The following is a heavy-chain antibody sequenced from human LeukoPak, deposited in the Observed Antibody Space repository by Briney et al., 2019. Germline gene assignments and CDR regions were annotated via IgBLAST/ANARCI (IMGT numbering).Heavy chain of an antibody. CDR2: ISAGGDRT. V-gene: IGHV3-23*01. Sequence: GGSLRLSCAASGFTFSIYAMTWVRQAPGKGLEWVSGISAGGDRTYYPDSVKGRFTISRDNSKNTLYLQMNSLRAEDTAEYYCARSTVGTSCCTAVDYWGQGTLVTVSS. J-gene: IGHJ4*02. CDR1: GFTFSIYA. D-gene: IGHD1-26*01. CDR3: ARSTVGTSCCTAVDY.